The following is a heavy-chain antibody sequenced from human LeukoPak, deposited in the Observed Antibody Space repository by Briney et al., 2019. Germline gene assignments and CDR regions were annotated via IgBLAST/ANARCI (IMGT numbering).Heavy chain of an antibody. J-gene: IGHJ4*02. CDR1: EFTFNTYS. CDR2: ISSSGSYI. V-gene: IGHV3-21*01. D-gene: IGHD6-6*01. Sequence: GGSLRLSCAASEFTFNTYSMNWVRQAPGKGLEWVSYISSSGSYIYYADSVKGRFTISRDNAKNSVYLQMNSLGAEDTAVYYCARFGIAARPDYFDYWGQGTLVTVSS. CDR3: ARFGIAARPDYFDY.